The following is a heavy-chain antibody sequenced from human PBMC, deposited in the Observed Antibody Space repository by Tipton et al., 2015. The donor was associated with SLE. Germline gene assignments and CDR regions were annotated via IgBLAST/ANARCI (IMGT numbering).Heavy chain of an antibody. CDR1: GGSIISFY. CDR3: ASLGMDLYFDL. Sequence: TLSLTCTVSGGSIISFYWSWIRQHPGMGPELIGYIHSSGSTYYNPSLKSRITISVDTSKDQFSLKLSSVTAADTALYYCASLGMDLYFDLWGRGTLVTVAS. CDR2: IHSSGST. V-gene: IGHV4-4*08. D-gene: IGHD7-27*01. J-gene: IGHJ2*01.